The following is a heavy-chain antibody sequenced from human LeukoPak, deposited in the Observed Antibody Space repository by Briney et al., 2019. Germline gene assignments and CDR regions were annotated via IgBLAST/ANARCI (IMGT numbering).Heavy chain of an antibody. Sequence: GGSLRLSCAASGFTFSSYSMTWVRQAPGKGLEWVSYISSSSSTIYYADSVKGRFTISRDNAKNSLYLRMNSLRAEDTAVYYCARDLGYSNGYWGQGTLVTVSS. J-gene: IGHJ4*02. CDR1: GFTFSSYS. D-gene: IGHD4-11*01. CDR2: ISSSSSTI. CDR3: ARDLGYSNGY. V-gene: IGHV3-48*04.